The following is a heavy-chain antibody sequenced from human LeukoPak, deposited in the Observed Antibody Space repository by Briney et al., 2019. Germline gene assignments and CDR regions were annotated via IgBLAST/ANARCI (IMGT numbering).Heavy chain of an antibody. CDR3: AKIHDDSGYYYEYFQF. Sequence: SVKVSCKASGGTFSSYAISWVRQAPGQGLEWMGGIIPIFGTANYAQKFQGRVTITADESTSTAYMELSSLRSEDTAVYYCAKIHDDSGYYYEYFQFWGQGTLITVSS. V-gene: IGHV1-69*13. CDR1: GGTFSSYA. J-gene: IGHJ1*01. CDR2: IIPIFGTA. D-gene: IGHD3-22*01.